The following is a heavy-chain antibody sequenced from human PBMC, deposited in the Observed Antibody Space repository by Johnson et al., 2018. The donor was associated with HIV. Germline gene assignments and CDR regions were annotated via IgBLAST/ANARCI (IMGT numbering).Heavy chain of an antibody. J-gene: IGHJ3*02. V-gene: IGHV3-11*04. D-gene: IGHD3-22*01. CDR1: GFTFSDYY. Sequence: QVQLVESGGGLVKPGGSLRLSCAASGFTFSDYYMSWIRQAPGKGLEWVSYISSSGSTIYYADSVKGRFTIPRDNANNSLSLQMNSLGAGDTAVYYCARYAPNFFHSSGVRDDAFDIWGPGTMVTVSS. CDR3: ARYAPNFFHSSGVRDDAFDI. CDR2: ISSSGSTI.